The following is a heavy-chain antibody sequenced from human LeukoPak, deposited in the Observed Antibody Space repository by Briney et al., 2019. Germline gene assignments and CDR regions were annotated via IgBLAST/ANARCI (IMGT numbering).Heavy chain of an antibody. Sequence: SVKVSCKASGFTFTSSAVQWVRQARGQRLEWIGWIVVGSGNTNYAQKFQGRVTITRDMSTSTAYMELSSLRSEDTALYYRAADRGSDAFDIWGQGTMVTVSS. J-gene: IGHJ3*02. CDR2: IVVGSGNT. V-gene: IGHV1-58*01. CDR3: AADRGSDAFDI. CDR1: GFTFTSSA. D-gene: IGHD3-10*01.